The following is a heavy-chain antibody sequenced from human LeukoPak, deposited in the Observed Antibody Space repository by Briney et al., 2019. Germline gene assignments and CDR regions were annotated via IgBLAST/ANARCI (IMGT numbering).Heavy chain of an antibody. D-gene: IGHD6-6*01. Sequence: GRSLRLSCAASGFTFSSYGMHWVRQAPGKGLERVGRIKSKTDGGTTDYAAPVKGRFTISRDDSKNTLYLQMNSLKTEDTAVYYCTTGAARLLFDYWGQGTLVTVSS. CDR3: TTGAARLLFDY. V-gene: IGHV3-15*01. CDR1: GFTFSSYG. J-gene: IGHJ4*02. CDR2: IKSKTDGGTT.